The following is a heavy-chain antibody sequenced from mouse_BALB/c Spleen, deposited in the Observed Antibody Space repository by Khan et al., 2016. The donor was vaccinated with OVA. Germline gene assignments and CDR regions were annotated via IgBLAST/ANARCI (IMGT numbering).Heavy chain of an antibody. CDR2: INPRSGYT. Sequence: QVQLQQSGAELARPGASVKMSCKASGYTFTSHTMHWVKQRPGQGLEWIGYINPRSGYTQYNQKFNDKATLTADKSSSKAYMQLSSLTSEDSAVYYCARRTTEYAMDYWGQGTSVTVSS. CDR1: GYTFTSHT. V-gene: IGHV1-4*01. J-gene: IGHJ4*01. CDR3: ARRTTEYAMDY. D-gene: IGHD2-14*01.